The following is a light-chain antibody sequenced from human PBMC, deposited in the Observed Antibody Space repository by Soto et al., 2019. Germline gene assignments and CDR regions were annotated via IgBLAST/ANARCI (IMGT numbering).Light chain of an antibody. CDR1: QTINRF. J-gene: IGKJ2*01. V-gene: IGKV1-39*01. Sequence: DIQMTQSPAFLSACVGDRVSITCRASQTINRFLNWYQQKPGKAPRLLIHSASILESGLPSRISGCGSGTDFTLTISGLHPEDFATDYCQQTDSIPYTFGQGTKLAIK. CDR2: SAS. CDR3: QQTDSIPYT.